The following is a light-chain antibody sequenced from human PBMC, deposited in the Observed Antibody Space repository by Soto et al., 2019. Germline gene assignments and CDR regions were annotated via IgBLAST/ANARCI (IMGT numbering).Light chain of an antibody. CDR1: QSISSW. V-gene: IGKV1-5*03. CDR2: KAS. Sequence: DIQMTQSPSTLSASVGDRVTITCRASQSISSWLAWYQQKPGKAPKVLIYKASSLGSWVPSRFGGSGSVTEFTLTISSLQPDDVATYYCQQYNTYPWTFGQGTQVEIK. J-gene: IGKJ1*01. CDR3: QQYNTYPWT.